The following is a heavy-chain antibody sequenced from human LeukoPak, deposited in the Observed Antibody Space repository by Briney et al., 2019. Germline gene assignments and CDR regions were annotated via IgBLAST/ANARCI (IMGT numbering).Heavy chain of an antibody. CDR3: ARNRGDPSYFDY. V-gene: IGHV3-23*01. D-gene: IGHD4-17*01. CDR1: GFTFSSCA. J-gene: IGHJ4*02. CDR2: ISGSGGST. Sequence: GGSLRLSCAASGFTFSSCAMSWVRQAPGKGLEWVSDISGSGGSTYYADSVKGRFTISRDNSKNTLCLQMSSLRAEDTAVYYCARNRGDPSYFDYWGQGTLVTVSS.